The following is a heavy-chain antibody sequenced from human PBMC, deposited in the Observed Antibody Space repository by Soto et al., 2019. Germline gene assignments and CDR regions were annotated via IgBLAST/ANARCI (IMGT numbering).Heavy chain of an antibody. Sequence: EVQLLESGGGLVQPGGSLRLSCAASGFTFSSYAMSWVRQAPGKGLEWVSGISGSGDSTYYADSVKGRFTISRDNSKNTLDVQMNSLSADDTAVWYCAKGGPGIGVPGTGDFQHWGQGTLVTVSS. CDR1: GFTFSSYA. D-gene: IGHD6-19*01. V-gene: IGHV3-23*01. CDR2: ISGSGDST. CDR3: AKGGPGIGVPGTGDFQH. J-gene: IGHJ1*01.